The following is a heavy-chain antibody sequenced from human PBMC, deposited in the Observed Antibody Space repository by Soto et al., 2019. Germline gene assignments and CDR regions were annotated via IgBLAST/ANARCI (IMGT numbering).Heavy chain of an antibody. CDR2: ISGSGGST. D-gene: IGHD1-1*01. CDR1: GFTFTSYA. CDR3: AKESWAGTSYWYFDL. Sequence: EVQLLESGGGLVQPGGSLRLSCAASGFTFTSYAMSWVRQAPGKGLEWVSGISGSGGSTSYADSVKGRFTISRDNSKTTIYLQMNSLRAEDTVVYYCAKESWAGTSYWYFDLWCRGTLVAVSS. V-gene: IGHV3-23*01. J-gene: IGHJ2*01.